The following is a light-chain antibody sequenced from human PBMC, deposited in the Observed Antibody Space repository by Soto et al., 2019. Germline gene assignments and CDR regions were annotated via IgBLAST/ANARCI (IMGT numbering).Light chain of an antibody. CDR1: QDISNY. V-gene: IGKV1-27*01. CDR3: QKYNSAPNT. CDR2: ATS. Sequence: DIQMTQSPSSLSASVGDRVTITCRASQDISNYLAWYQQKPGKVPKLLIYATSTLQTGVQSRFSGSGPGTVFTLTISSLQPEDVATYYCQKYNSAPNTFGRGTRLEIK. J-gene: IGKJ2*01.